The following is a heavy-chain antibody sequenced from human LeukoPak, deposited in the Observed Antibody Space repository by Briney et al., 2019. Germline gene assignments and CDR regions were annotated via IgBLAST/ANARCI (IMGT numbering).Heavy chain of an antibody. Sequence: GGSLRLSCAASGFTFKNSAMHWVRQAPGKGLEYVSGISSNGGSRYYANAVKGRFTISRDNSKNTVYLQMGSLRIEDMAVYYCARWYNSLDVWGQGTTVIVSS. V-gene: IGHV3-64*01. CDR2: ISSNGGSR. D-gene: IGHD1-1*01. J-gene: IGHJ6*02. CDR1: GFTFKNSA. CDR3: ARWYNSLDV.